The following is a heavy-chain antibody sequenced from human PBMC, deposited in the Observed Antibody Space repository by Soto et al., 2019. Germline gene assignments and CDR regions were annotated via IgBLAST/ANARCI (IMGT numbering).Heavy chain of an antibody. D-gene: IGHD3-3*01. CDR1: GFSLSTSGVG. Sequence: QITLKESGPTLVKPTQTLTLTCTFSGFSLSTSGVGVNWIRQPPGKALEWLALIYWNDDKRYSPSLNSRLTITKNSSKNQVVLTTTNMDPVDTATYFCAHKGVKGSLYYFDSWGQGTLVTVSS. CDR2: IYWNDDK. V-gene: IGHV2-5*01. J-gene: IGHJ4*02. CDR3: AHKGVKGSLYYFDS.